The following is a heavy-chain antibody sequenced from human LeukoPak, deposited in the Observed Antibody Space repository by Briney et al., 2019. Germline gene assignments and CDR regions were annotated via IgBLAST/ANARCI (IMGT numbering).Heavy chain of an antibody. CDR2: IYYSGST. CDR3: ARDLGEAAAGSSWFDP. Sequence: SETLSLTCTVSGGSISSYYWSWIRQPPGKGLEWIGYIYYSGSTNYNPSLKSRVTISVDTSKNQFSLKLSSVTAADTAVYYCARDLGEAAAGSSWFDPWGQGTLVTVSS. CDR1: GGSISSYY. V-gene: IGHV4-59*01. D-gene: IGHD6-13*01. J-gene: IGHJ5*02.